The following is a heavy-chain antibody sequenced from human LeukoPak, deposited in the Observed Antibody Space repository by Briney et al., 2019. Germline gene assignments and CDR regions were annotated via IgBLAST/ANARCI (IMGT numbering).Heavy chain of an antibody. J-gene: IGHJ4*02. CDR3: AADLPNYYDSSGYYD. CDR1: GFTFLSSA. Sequence: ASVKVSCKASGFTFLSSAVQWVGQAGGHRLEWMGGFVVGSGNTNYAQKFQERVTITRDMSTSTAYMELSSLRSEDTAVYYCAADLPNYYDSSGYYDWGQGTLVTVSS. V-gene: IGHV1-58*01. D-gene: IGHD3-22*01. CDR2: FVVGSGNT.